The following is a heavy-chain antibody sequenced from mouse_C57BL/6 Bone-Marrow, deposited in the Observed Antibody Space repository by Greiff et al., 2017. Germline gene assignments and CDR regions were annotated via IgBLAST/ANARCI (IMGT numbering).Heavy chain of an antibody. CDR1: GFTFSSYT. D-gene: IGHD1-1*01. V-gene: IGHV5-9*01. Sequence: EVQVVESGGGLVKPGGSLKLSCAASGFTFSSYTMSWVRQTPEKRLEWVATISGGGGNTYYPDSVKGRFTISRDNATNTLYLQMSSLRSEDTALYYCARHPTIYYDGSSYLWYFDVWGTGTTVTVSS. CDR2: ISGGGGNT. CDR3: ARHPTIYYDGSSYLWYFDV. J-gene: IGHJ1*03.